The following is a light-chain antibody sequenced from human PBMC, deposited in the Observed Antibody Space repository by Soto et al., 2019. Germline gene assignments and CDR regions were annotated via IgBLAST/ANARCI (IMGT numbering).Light chain of an antibody. CDR1: GSDVGGYSY. J-gene: IGLJ2*01. CDR3: SSYTNSNTPYVL. Sequence: QSALTQPASVSGSPGQSITISCTGTGSDVGGYSYVSWYQHHPGKAPKLMIYEVSNRPSGVSNRFSGSKSGNTASLTISGLQAKDEADYYCSSYTNSNTPYVLFGGGTKLTVL. V-gene: IGLV2-14*01. CDR2: EVS.